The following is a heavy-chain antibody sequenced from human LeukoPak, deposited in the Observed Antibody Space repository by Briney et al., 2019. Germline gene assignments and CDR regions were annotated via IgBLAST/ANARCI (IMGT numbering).Heavy chain of an antibody. CDR2: IRSKANNYAT. J-gene: IGHJ1*01. CDR3: SAGPSGWTEFFQH. V-gene: IGHV3-73*01. CDR1: AFTLSYFT. Sequence: GSLRLSCAAPAFTLSYFTMHWVRQASGKGLEWVARIRSKANNYATEYGASVKGRFTISRDDAKNTAYLQMNSLKTEDTAIYYCSAGPSGWTEFFQHWGQGTLVTVSS. D-gene: IGHD6-19*01.